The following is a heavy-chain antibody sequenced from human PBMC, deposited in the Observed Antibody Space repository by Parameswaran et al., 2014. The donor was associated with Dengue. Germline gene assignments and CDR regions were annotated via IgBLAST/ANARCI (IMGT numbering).Heavy chain of an antibody. CDR3: ARPYYYDRSGYFSRDWFDP. D-gene: IGHD3-22*01. CDR2: VYYSGST. J-gene: IGHJ5*02. CDR1: GGSIRSSSYY. Sequence: AGGSLRLSCTVSGGSIRSSSYYWGWIRQPPGKGLEWIGSVYYSGSTYYNPSLKSRVTISVDTSKNQFSLKLSSVTAADTAVYYCARPYYYDRSGYFSRDWFDPWGQGTLVTVSS. V-gene: IGHV4-39*01.